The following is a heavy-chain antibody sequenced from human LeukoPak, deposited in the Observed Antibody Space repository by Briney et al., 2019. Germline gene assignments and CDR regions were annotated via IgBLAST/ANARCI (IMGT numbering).Heavy chain of an antibody. J-gene: IGHJ3*02. CDR2: ISWNSGSI. V-gene: IGHV3-9*01. Sequence: GRSLRLSCAASGFTFDDYAVHWVRQAPGKGLEWVSGISWNSGSIGYADSVKGRFAISRDNAKNSLYLQMNSLRAEDTAVYYCAREGGATDDAFDTWGQGTMVTVSS. CDR1: GFTFDDYA. CDR3: AREGGATDDAFDT. D-gene: IGHD1-26*01.